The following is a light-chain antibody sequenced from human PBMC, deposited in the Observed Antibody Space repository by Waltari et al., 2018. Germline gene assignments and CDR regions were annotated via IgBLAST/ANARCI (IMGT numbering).Light chain of an antibody. CDR1: SSDVGGHNY. CDR3: CSFAGGFTWV. J-gene: IGLJ3*02. V-gene: IGLV2-11*01. Sequence: QSALTQPRSMSGSPGQAVTISCSGTSSDVGGHNYVTWYQQHPGTAPKLVIYDVNNRPPGVPERFSGSKSGNTASLTISGLQSEDEADYFCCSFAGGFTWVFGEGTRLTVL. CDR2: DVN.